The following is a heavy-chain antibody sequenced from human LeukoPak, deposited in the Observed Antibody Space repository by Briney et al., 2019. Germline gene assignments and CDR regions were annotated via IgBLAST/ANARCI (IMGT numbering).Heavy chain of an antibody. V-gene: IGHV1-18*01. CDR2: ISAYNDNT. J-gene: IGHJ6*03. CDR3: ASGWAVAAAGYYYMDV. Sequence: ASVKVSCKASGYSFTSFGISWVRQAPGQGLEWMGWISAYNDNTNYAQKFQGRVTMTTDTSTSTAYMELSSLRSEDTAVYYCASGWAVAAAGYYYMDVWGKGTTVTVSS. D-gene: IGHD6-19*01. CDR1: GYSFTSFG.